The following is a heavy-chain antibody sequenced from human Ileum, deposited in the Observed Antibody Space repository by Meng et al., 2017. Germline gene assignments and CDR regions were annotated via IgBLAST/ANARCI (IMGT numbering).Heavy chain of an antibody. CDR1: GGSISSGDYY. CDR3: ARDRDSSGYYPY. Sequence: QVQLQESGPGLVKRSQTLALTSTVSGGSISSGDYYWSWIRQPPGKGLEWIGYIYYSGSTYYNPSLKSRLTISVDTSKNQFSLKLSSVTAADTAVYYCARDRDSSGYYPYWGQGTLVTVSS. V-gene: IGHV4-30-4*01. J-gene: IGHJ4*02. CDR2: IYYSGST. D-gene: IGHD3-22*01.